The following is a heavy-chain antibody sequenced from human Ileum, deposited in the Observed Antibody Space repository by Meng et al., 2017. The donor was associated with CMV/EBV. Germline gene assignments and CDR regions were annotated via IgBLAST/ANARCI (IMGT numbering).Heavy chain of an antibody. CDR3: TTGSPSSNGDNGFDF. Sequence: GESLKISCAASGFTFTSAWMSWVRQAPGKGLEWVGRITSKTFGEARDYAAPMKGRFDISRDDSKNTLYLQISSLKSEDTAVYYCTTGSPSSNGDNGFDFWGQGTLVTVSS. J-gene: IGHJ4*02. D-gene: IGHD4-17*01. CDR2: ITSKTFGEAR. CDR1: GFTFTSAW. V-gene: IGHV3-15*01.